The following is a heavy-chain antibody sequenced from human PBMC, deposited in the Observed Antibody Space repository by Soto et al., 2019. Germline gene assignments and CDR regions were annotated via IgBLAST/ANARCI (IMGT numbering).Heavy chain of an antibody. CDR1: GFTFDDYT. CDR3: AGGKPGVARGVINYYYYGMDV. CDR2: ISWDGGST. V-gene: IGHV3-43*01. D-gene: IGHD3-10*01. Sequence: GGSLRLSCAASGFTFDDYTMHWVRQAPGKGLEWVSLISWDGGSTYYADSVKGRFTISRDNSKNSLYLQMNSLRTEDTALYYCAGGKPGVARGVINYYYYGMDVWGQGTTVTVSS. J-gene: IGHJ6*02.